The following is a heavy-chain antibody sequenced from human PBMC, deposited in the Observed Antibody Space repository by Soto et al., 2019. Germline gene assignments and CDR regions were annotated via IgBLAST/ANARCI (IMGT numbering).Heavy chain of an antibody. D-gene: IGHD6-19*01. CDR1: GYTFTTYG. CDR3: ARDHTSSGWFGGHDY. V-gene: IGHV1-18*01. CDR2: ISAYSGNT. Sequence: QVQLVQSGTEVKRPGASVKVACKASGYTFTTYGISWVRQAPGQGLEWMGWISAYSGNTNFAQKLQGRFTSTTDTSTTTAYMELRSLRSDDTAVYYCARDHTSSGWFGGHDYWGQGTLVTVSS. J-gene: IGHJ4*02.